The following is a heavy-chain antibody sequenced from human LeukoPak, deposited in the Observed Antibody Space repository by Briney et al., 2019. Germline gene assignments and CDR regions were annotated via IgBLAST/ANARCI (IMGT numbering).Heavy chain of an antibody. CDR1: GFTFSSYG. CDR3: AKDGGVTGFDY. V-gene: IGHV3-30*18. Sequence: PGGSLRLSCAASGFTFSSYGMHWVRQAPGKGLEWVAVISYDGSNKYYADSVKGRFTISRDNSKNTLYLQMNSLRAEDTAVYYCAKDGGVTGFDYWGQGTLVTVSS. D-gene: IGHD3-16*01. CDR2: ISYDGSNK. J-gene: IGHJ4*02.